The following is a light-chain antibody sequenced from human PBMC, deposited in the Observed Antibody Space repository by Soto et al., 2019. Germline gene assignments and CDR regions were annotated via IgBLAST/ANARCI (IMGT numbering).Light chain of an antibody. CDR3: QQYDNKPPIT. J-gene: IGKJ5*01. CDR2: ATS. V-gene: IGKV3-15*01. Sequence: EIVMTQPPATLSVSPGARATLSCRASQSVNSNLAWYQQKPGQAPRLLIYATSTRATGIPDRFSGSGSGTEFSLTISNLQSEDFAVYHCQQYDNKPPITFGQGTRLEIK. CDR1: QSVNSN.